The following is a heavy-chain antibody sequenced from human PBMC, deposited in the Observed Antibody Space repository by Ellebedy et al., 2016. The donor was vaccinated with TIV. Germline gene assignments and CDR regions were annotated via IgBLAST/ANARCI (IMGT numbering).Heavy chain of an antibody. CDR1: GFSFSSHD. J-gene: IGHJ4*02. CDR3: AKPSDPNPGYSASWATYFDY. Sequence: GESLKISCAASGFSFSSHDMHWVRQAPGKGLEWVAVVSADGSRRSYADSVKGRFTISRDNSKNTLFVQMNSLTAEDTAVYYCAKPSDPNPGYSASWATYFDYWGQGTLVTVSS. CDR2: VSADGSRR. D-gene: IGHD6-13*01. V-gene: IGHV3-30*18.